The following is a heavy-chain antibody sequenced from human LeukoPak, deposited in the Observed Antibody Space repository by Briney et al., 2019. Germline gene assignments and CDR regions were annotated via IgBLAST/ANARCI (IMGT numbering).Heavy chain of an antibody. CDR1: GFTFSSYG. Sequence: PGGSLRLSCAASGFTFSSYGMPWVRQAPGKGLEWVAVISYDGSNKYYADSVKGRFTISRDNSKNTLYLQMNSLRAEDTAVYYCAKVAHDFWSGYRVPTWGQGTLVTVSS. CDR3: AKVAHDFWSGYRVPT. CDR2: ISYDGSNK. D-gene: IGHD3-3*01. V-gene: IGHV3-30*18. J-gene: IGHJ5*02.